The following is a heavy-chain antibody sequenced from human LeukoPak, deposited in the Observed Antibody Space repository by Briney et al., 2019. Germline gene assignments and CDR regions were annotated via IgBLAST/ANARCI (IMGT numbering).Heavy chain of an antibody. J-gene: IGHJ3*01. CDR2: IKQDGSAK. CDR3: AARRHGGDGYS. V-gene: IGHV3-7*05. CDR1: GLTFSSYW. D-gene: IGHD5-24*01. Sequence: PGGSLRLSCAASGLTFSSYWMGWVRQAPGKGLEVVGNIKQDGSAKYYVDSVKGRFTISRDNAKNSLYLQMNSLRVEDTAVYYCAARRHGGDGYSWGQGTMVTVSS.